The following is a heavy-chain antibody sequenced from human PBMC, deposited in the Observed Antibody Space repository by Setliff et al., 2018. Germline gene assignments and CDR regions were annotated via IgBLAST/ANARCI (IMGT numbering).Heavy chain of an antibody. Sequence: SETLSLTCTVSGASINSGTYYWAWIRQPPGKGLEWIGRIHYSGTTYYNASLKSRVTITRDTSASIAFMELSSLRSEDMAVYYCARSGGSNWQTKLDYWGQGTLVTVSS. J-gene: IGHJ4*02. CDR3: ARSGGSNWQTKLDY. D-gene: IGHD2-15*01. CDR1: GASINSGTYY. CDR2: IHYSGTT. V-gene: IGHV4-39*01.